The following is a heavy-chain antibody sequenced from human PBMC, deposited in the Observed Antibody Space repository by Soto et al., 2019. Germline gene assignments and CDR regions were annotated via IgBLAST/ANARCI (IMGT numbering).Heavy chain of an antibody. Sequence: QLQLQESGPGLVKPSETLSLTCTVSGGSISSSSYYWGWIRQPPGKGLEWIGSIYYSGRTYYNPSLKSRVTTAVDTSKNPFSLKLSSVTAPDTAVYYCARNRGRYGLDYWGQGTLVTVSS. V-gene: IGHV4-39*01. CDR1: GGSISSSSYY. CDR3: ARNRGRYGLDY. J-gene: IGHJ4*02. CDR2: IYYSGRT. D-gene: IGHD1-26*01.